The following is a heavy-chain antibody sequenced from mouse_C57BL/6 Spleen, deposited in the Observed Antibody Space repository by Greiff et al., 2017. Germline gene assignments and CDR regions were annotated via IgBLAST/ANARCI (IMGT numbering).Heavy chain of an antibody. V-gene: IGHV1-72*01. CDR1: GYTFTSYW. CDR3: ARGEGYGNYEYYFDY. CDR2: IDPNSGGT. Sequence: QVHVKQPGAELVKPGASVKLSCKASGYTFTSYWMHWVKQRPGRGLEWIGRIDPNSGGTKYNEKFKSKATLTVDKPSSTAYMQLSSLTSEDSAVYYCARGEGYGNYEYYFDYWGQGTTLTVSS. J-gene: IGHJ2*01. D-gene: IGHD2-1*01.